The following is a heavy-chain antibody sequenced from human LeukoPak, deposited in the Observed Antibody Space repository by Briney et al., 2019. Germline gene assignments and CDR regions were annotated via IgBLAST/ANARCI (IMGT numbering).Heavy chain of an antibody. D-gene: IGHD3-10*01. CDR1: GFTFSSYS. CDR2: ITSSSSYI. V-gene: IGHV3-21*01. Sequence: PGGSLRLSCAASGFTFSSYSMNWVRQAPGKGLGWVSSITSSSSYIYYADSVKGRFTISRDNAKNSLYLQMNSLRAEDTAVYYCARGRNYYGSGSYYNRFDYWGQGTLVTVSS. CDR3: ARGRNYYGSGSYYNRFDY. J-gene: IGHJ4*02.